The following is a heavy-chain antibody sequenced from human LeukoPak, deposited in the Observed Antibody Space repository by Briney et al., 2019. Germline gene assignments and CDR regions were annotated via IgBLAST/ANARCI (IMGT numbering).Heavy chain of an antibody. Sequence: ASVKVSCKVSGYTLTELSMHWVRQAPGKGLEWMGGFDPEDGETIYAQKFQGRVTMTEDTSTDTAYMELSSLRSEDTAVYYCVLRYYYDSSGAFGIWGQGTMVTVSS. CDR3: VLRYYYDSSGAFGI. CDR2: FDPEDGET. J-gene: IGHJ3*02. CDR1: GYTLTELS. D-gene: IGHD3-22*01. V-gene: IGHV1-24*01.